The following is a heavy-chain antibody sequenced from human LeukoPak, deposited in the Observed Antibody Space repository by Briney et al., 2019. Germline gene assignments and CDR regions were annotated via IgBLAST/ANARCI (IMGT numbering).Heavy chain of an antibody. CDR1: GYSFNTYV. CDR2: ISPYNRNT. D-gene: IGHD5-12*01. V-gene: IGHV1-18*01. Sequence: ASVKVSCKASGYSFNTYVINWLRQAPGQGLEWMGWISPYNRNTDYAQKLQGRVTMTTDTSTSTAYMDLRSLRSGDTAVYYCARAVMGREIYDYWGQGTLVSVSS. J-gene: IGHJ4*02. CDR3: ARAVMGREIYDY.